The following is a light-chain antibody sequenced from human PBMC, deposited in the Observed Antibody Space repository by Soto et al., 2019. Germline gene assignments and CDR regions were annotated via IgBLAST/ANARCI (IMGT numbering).Light chain of an antibody. Sequence: DIVMTQSPDSLAVSLGERATINCKSSQSGLYSSNNKNHIACYQQKPGQPPKALIYCASTRQSGVPDRFRGSWSGTDFPLTISSLQAEDVAVYYCQQCSSTPFTFGPGTKVDIK. V-gene: IGKV4-1*01. CDR2: CAS. CDR1: QSGLYSSNNKNH. CDR3: QQCSSTPFT. J-gene: IGKJ3*01.